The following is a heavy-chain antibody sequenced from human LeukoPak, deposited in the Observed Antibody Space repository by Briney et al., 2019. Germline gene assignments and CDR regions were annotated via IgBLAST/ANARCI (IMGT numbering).Heavy chain of an antibody. CDR1: GGSISSYY. V-gene: IGHV4-59*12. Sequence: PSETLSLTCTFSGGSISSYYWSWIRQPPGKGLEWIGYIYYSGSTNYNPSLKSRVTISVDTSKNQFSLKLASVTAADTAIYYCAKGAGGFSYYNWFNPWGQGTLVTVSS. D-gene: IGHD5-18*01. CDR2: IYYSGST. J-gene: IGHJ5*02. CDR3: AKGAGGFSYYNWFNP.